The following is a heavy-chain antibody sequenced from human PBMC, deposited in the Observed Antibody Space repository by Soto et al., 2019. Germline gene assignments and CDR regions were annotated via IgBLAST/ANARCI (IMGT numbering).Heavy chain of an antibody. CDR2: ISAYNGNT. J-gene: IGHJ4*02. V-gene: IGHV1-18*01. CDR3: ARDQGDGSGSYYGY. Sequence: QVQLVQSGAEVKKPGASVKVSCKASGYTFTSYGISWVRQAPGQGLEWMGWISAYNGNTNYAQKLQGKVTRNTYTSTSTAYVELRSLRSDDTVVYYCARDQGDGSGSYYGYWGQGTLVTVSS. CDR1: GYTFTSYG. D-gene: IGHD3-10*01.